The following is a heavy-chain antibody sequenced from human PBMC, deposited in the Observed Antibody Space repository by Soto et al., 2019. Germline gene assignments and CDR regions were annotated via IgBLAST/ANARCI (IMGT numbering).Heavy chain of an antibody. CDR3: AREIGHDSSGYYVRNFDY. Sequence: GGSLRLFCAASGFTFSSFWRTWVRQDPGKGLEWVANVKQDGSEKCYVDSVKVRFTISRDNAKNSLYLQMNSLRAEDTAEYYCAREIGHDSSGYYVRNFDYWGQGTLLPVSS. J-gene: IGHJ4*02. CDR1: GFTFSSFW. CDR2: VKQDGSEK. V-gene: IGHV3-7*01. D-gene: IGHD3-22*01.